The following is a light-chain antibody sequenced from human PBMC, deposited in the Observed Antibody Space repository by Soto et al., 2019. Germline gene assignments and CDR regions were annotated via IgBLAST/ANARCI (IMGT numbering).Light chain of an antibody. CDR1: QSVSSTY. J-gene: IGKJ1*01. V-gene: IGKV3-20*01. CDR2: GGF. Sequence: EIVLTQSPGTLSLSPGERATLSCRASQSVSSTYLAWYQHKPGQAPRLLIYGGFTRATGIPDRFSGSGSGTDFTLTISRLEPEDFAVYYCQQYKTFGQGTKVDIK. CDR3: QQYKT.